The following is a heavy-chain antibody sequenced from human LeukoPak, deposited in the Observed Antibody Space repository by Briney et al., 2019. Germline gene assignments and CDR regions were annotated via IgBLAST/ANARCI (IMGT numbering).Heavy chain of an antibody. D-gene: IGHD5-12*01. J-gene: IGHJ4*02. V-gene: IGHV1-46*01. Sequence: ASVKVSCKVSGYTLTELSMHWVRQAPGKGLEWMGIINPSGGSTSYAQKFQGRVTMTRDTSTSTVYMELSSLRSEDTAVYYCARRGGDYWGQGTLVTVSS. CDR1: GYTLTELS. CDR3: ARRGGDY. CDR2: INPSGGST.